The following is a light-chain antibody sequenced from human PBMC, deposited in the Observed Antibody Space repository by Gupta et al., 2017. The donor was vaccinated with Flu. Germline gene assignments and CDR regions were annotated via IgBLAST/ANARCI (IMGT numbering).Light chain of an antibody. CDR1: QGIISY. CDR2: AAS. CDR3: QQYYSYPGT. V-gene: IGKV1-8*01. J-gene: IGKJ4*01. Sequence: GDRVTITCRASQGIISYLDWYQQKPGKAPKLLIYAASTLQSGVPSRFSGSGSGTDFTLTISCLQSEDFATYYCQQYYSYPGTFGGGTKVEIK.